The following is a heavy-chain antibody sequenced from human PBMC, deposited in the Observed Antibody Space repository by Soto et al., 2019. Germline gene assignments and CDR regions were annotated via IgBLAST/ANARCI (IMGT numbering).Heavy chain of an antibody. J-gene: IGHJ6*02. D-gene: IGHD6-13*01. V-gene: IGHV3-7*01. CDR2: IKQDGSEK. CDR3: ARDGEDSSSWSYYYYGMDG. Sequence: GGSLRLSCAASGFTFSSYWMSWVRQAPGKGLEWVANIKQDGSEKYYVDSVKGRFTISRDNAKNSLYLQMNSLRAEETAVYYCARDGEDSSSWSYYYYGMDGWGQGTTVTVS. CDR1: GFTFSSYW.